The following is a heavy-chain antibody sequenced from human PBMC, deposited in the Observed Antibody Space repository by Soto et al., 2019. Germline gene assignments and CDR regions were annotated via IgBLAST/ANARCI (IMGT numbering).Heavy chain of an antibody. V-gene: IGHV4-59*12. Sequence: SETLSLTCSVSNGSISGFYWTWIRQPPGKILEWIGYIHYSGRTDYNPSLTSRATMSVDTSKNQFSLNLKSTTAADTAVYYCVRVGAGIGNQFDSWGRGTLLTVSS. D-gene: IGHD3-10*01. J-gene: IGHJ4*02. CDR1: NGSISGFY. CDR3: VRVGAGIGNQFDS. CDR2: IHYSGRT.